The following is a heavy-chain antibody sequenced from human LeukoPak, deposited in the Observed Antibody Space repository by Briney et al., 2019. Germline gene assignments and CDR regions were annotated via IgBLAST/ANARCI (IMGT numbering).Heavy chain of an antibody. CDR3: ARGGSGYALNWFDP. D-gene: IGHD5-12*01. CDR1: GGSIGSYY. J-gene: IGHJ5*02. Sequence: SETLSLTCTVSGGSIGSYYWSWIRQPPGKGLEGIGHISYSGSTNYTPSLKSRVTISVDTSKNQFSLKLSSVTAADTAVYYCARGGSGYALNWFDPWGQGTLVTVSS. V-gene: IGHV4-59*01. CDR2: ISYSGST.